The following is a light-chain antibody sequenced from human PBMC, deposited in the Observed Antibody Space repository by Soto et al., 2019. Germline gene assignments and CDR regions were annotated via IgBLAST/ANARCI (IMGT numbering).Light chain of an antibody. CDR1: TSNISENY. CDR3: GTWDTSLSAGV. CDR2: ENN. V-gene: IGLV1-51*02. Sequence: QSVLTQPPSVSAAPGQRVTISCSGSTSNISENYVSWYQQFPGAAPKVVLYENNKRPSGIPDRFSGSKSGTSATLGITGLQTGDEADYYCGTWDTSLSAGVFGGGTKLTVL. J-gene: IGLJ2*01.